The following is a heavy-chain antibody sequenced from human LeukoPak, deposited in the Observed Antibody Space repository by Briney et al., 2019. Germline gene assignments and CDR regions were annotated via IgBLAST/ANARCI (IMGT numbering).Heavy chain of an antibody. CDR1: GFTLSSYG. CDR2: ISGSGGNT. V-gene: IGHV3-23*01. J-gene: IGHJ4*02. CDR3: AKVVSGYHFDY. Sequence: GGSLRLSCAASGFTLSSYGMSWVRRAPGKGPEWVSGISGSGGNTYYADSVKGRFTISRDNSQNTLYLQMNTLRAEDTAVYYCAKVVSGYHFDYWGQGTLVNVSS. D-gene: IGHD5-12*01.